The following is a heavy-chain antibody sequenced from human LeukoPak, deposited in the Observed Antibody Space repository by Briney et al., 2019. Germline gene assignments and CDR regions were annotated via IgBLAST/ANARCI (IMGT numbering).Heavy chain of an antibody. CDR3: ARGPYSSSWYRYYGMDV. Sequence: PGGSLRLSCAASGFTFTSYAMSWVRQAPGKGLQWVSGISGGGGNTYYADSVKGRFTISRDNSKNTLYLQMNSLRAEDTAVYYCARGPYSSSWYRYYGMDVWGQGTTVTVSS. D-gene: IGHD6-13*01. J-gene: IGHJ6*02. CDR2: ISGGGGNT. V-gene: IGHV3-23*01. CDR1: GFTFTSYA.